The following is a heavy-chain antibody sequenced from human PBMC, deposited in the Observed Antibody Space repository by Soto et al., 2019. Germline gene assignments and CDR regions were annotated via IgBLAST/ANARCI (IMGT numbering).Heavy chain of an antibody. CDR3: ARRGGDYEF. D-gene: IGHD4-17*01. CDR1: GYTFTNYD. J-gene: IGHJ4*02. Sequence: QVQLVQSGAEVKKPGASVKVSCKASGYTFTNYDIYWVRQAAGQGLEWMVWMSPNSGNTGYVQKFQGRVTMTRSTSINTAYMELSSLRFEDTAIYFCARRGGDYEFWGQGTLVTVSS. V-gene: IGHV1-8*01. CDR2: MSPNSGNT.